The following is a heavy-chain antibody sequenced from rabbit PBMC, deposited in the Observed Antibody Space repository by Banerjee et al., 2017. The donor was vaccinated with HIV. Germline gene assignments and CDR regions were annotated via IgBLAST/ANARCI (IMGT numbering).Heavy chain of an antibody. CDR2: IYPDYGTT. Sequence: QSLEESGGDLVKPGASLTLTCTASGFSFSSSYWICWVRQAPGKGLEWIAYIYPDYGTTDYASWVNGRFTISLDNAQNTVFLRVTGLTAADTATYFCARVTGYGSTSFDPTRLDLWGQGTLVTVS. V-gene: IGHV1S40*01. D-gene: IGHD5-1*01. J-gene: IGHJ3*01. CDR3: ARVTGYGSTSFDPTRLDL. CDR1: GFSFSSSYW.